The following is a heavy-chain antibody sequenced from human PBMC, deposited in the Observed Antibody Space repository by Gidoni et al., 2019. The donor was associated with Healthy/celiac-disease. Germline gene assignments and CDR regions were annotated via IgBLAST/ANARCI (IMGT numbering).Heavy chain of an antibody. CDR2: IYPGDSDT. J-gene: IGHJ3*02. CDR1: GYSFTSYW. V-gene: IGHV5-51*01. CDR3: ARLSNMIVVVLGAFDI. Sequence: EVQLVQSGAEVKKPGESLKISCKGSGYSFTSYWIGWVRQMPGKGLEWMGIIYPGDSDTRYSPSFQGQVTISADKSISTAYLQWSSLKASDTAMYYCARLSNMIVVVLGAFDIWGQGTMVTVSS. D-gene: IGHD3-22*01.